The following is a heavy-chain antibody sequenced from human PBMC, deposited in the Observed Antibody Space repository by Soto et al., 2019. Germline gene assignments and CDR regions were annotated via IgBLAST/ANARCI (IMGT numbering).Heavy chain of an antibody. J-gene: IGHJ6*02. V-gene: IGHV4-34*01. Sequence: KTSETLSLTCAVYGGSFSGYYWSWIRQPPGKGLEWIGEINHSGSTNYNPSLKSRVTISVDTSKNQFSLKLSSVTAADTAVYYCASRRYCSGGSCPTIYGMDVWGQGTTVTVSS. CDR2: INHSGST. CDR1: GGSFSGYY. CDR3: ASRRYCSGGSCPTIYGMDV. D-gene: IGHD2-15*01.